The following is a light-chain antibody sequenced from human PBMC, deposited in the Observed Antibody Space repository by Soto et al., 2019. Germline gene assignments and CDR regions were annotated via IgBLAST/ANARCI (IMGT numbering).Light chain of an antibody. CDR3: QHYQNNSWT. CDR2: DAS. J-gene: IGKJ1*01. V-gene: IGKV1-5*01. CDR1: QSISRW. Sequence: DIQMTQSPSTLSASVGDRVGITCRASQSISRWLAWYQQRPGRAPKLLIYDASSLKSGVPSRFSGSGSVTEFPKTIVKLQSEDFSSYDRQHYQNNSWTIGRGTKVDIK.